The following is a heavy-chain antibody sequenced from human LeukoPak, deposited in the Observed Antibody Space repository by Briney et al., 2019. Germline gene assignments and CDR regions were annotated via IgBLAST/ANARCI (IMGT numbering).Heavy chain of an antibody. CDR3: ARSTRRQNDAFDI. CDR2: ISERSSYI. V-gene: IGHV3-21*01. CDR1: GFTFSSYS. Sequence: PGGSLRLSCAASGFTFSSYSVNWVRQAPGKGLEWVSSISERSSYIYYADSMKGRFTISRDNAKNSLYLQMNSLRAEDTAVYYWARSTRRQNDAFDIWGQGTVVTVS. J-gene: IGHJ3*02.